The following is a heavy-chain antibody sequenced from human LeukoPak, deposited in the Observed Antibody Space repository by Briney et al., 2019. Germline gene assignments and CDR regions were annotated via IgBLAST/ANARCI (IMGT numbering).Heavy chain of an antibody. J-gene: IGHJ6*02. V-gene: IGHV3-23*01. D-gene: IGHD6-13*01. CDR3: AKRLGTAAGTYYYYYYGMDV. Sequence: GGSLRLSCAASGFTFSSYAMSWVRQAPGKGLEWVSAISGSGGSTYYADSVKGRFTISRDNSKNTLYLQMNSLRAEDTAVYYCAKRLGTAAGTYYYYYYGMDVWGQGTTVTVSS. CDR2: ISGSGGST. CDR1: GFTFSSYA.